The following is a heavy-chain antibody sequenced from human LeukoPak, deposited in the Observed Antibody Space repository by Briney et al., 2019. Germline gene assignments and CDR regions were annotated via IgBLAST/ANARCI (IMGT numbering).Heavy chain of an antibody. Sequence: GGSLRLSCAASGFTFSSYAMSWVRQAPGKGLEWVSAISGSGGSTYYADSVKGRFTISRDNSKNTLYLQMNSLRAEDTAVYYCAKPPNYYDSSGYYSYYFDYWGQGTLVTVSS. CDR2: ISGSGGST. D-gene: IGHD3-22*01. CDR3: AKPPNYYDSSGYYSYYFDY. CDR1: GFTFSSYA. V-gene: IGHV3-23*01. J-gene: IGHJ4*02.